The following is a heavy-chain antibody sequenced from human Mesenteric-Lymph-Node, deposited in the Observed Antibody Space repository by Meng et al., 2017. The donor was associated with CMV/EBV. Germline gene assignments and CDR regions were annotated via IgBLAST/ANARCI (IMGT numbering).Heavy chain of an antibody. D-gene: IGHD2-8*01. V-gene: IGHV1-2*02. Sequence: ASVKVSCKASGGTFSSYAISWVRQAPGQGLEWMGWIYPNSGGTNYAQKFQGRVTMTRDTSISTAYLELSRLRSDDTAVYYCARVYCTNGVCNYFDYWGQGTLVTVSS. CDR1: GGTFSSYA. CDR2: IYPNSGGT. J-gene: IGHJ4*02. CDR3: ARVYCTNGVCNYFDY.